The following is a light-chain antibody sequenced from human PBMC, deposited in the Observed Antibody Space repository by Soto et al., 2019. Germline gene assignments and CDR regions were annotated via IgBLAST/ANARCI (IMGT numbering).Light chain of an antibody. CDR3: ATWDASLNGWV. CDR2: SDN. CDR1: SSNIGSYT. J-gene: IGLJ2*01. V-gene: IGLV1-44*01. Sequence: QSVPTQPPSASGTPGQRVTIFCSGSSSNIGSYTVNWYQQLPGTAPKLLIYSDNQRPSGVPDRFSGSKSGTSASLAISGLQSEDEADYYCATWDASLNGWVFGGGTKLTVL.